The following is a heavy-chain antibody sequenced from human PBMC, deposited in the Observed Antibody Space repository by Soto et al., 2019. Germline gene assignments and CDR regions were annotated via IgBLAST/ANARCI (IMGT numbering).Heavy chain of an antibody. V-gene: IGHV3-74*01. D-gene: IGHD3-10*01. J-gene: IGHJ4*02. CDR2: FDEYGSII. CDR1: GFPLSSSW. CDR3: TRDIGGKGAY. Sequence: EVQLVESGGGLVQPGGPLGPSVEAPGFPLSSSWFPWVAKVPGKGLLWFSRFDEYGSIINYADSVKGRFTISRDNARNTLYLEMNSLRAEDTALYYCTRDIGGKGAYWGQGTLVTVSS.